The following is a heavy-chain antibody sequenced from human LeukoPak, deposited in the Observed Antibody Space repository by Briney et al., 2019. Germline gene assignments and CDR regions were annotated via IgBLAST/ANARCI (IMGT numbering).Heavy chain of an antibody. CDR2: INPNSGGT. CDR1: GYTFTGYY. V-gene: IGHV1-2*02. Sequence: ASVKVSCKASGYTFTGYYMHWVRQAPGHGLEWMGWINPNSGGTNYAQKFQGRVTMTRDTSISTAYMELSRLRSDDTAVYYCSSGSYAFNWFDPWGQGTLVTVSS. D-gene: IGHD1-26*01. CDR3: SSGSYAFNWFDP. J-gene: IGHJ5*02.